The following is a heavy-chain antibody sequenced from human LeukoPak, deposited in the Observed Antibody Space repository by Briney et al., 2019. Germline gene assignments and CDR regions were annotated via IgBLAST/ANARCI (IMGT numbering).Heavy chain of an antibody. Sequence: GGSLRLSCAASGFTFSSYWMHWVRQAPGKGLVWVSRINSDGSSTSYADSVKGRFTISRDNAKNTPYLQMNSLRAEDTAVYYCASGLYYYDSSGYFDYWGQGTLVTVSS. V-gene: IGHV3-74*01. CDR1: GFTFSSYW. J-gene: IGHJ4*02. D-gene: IGHD3-22*01. CDR3: ASGLYYYDSSGYFDY. CDR2: INSDGSST.